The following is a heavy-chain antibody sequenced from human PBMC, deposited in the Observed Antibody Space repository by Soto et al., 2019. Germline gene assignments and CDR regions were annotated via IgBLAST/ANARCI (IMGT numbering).Heavy chain of an antibody. J-gene: IGHJ4*02. CDR2: ISYDGSNK. Sequence: QVQLVESGGGVVQPGRSLRLYCAASGFTFSSYAMHWVRQAPGKGLEWVAVISYDGSNKYYADSVKGRFTISRDNSKNTLYLQMNSLRAEDTAVYYCARDDMTTVTGYFDYWGQGTLVTVSS. D-gene: IGHD4-17*01. CDR1: GFTFSSYA. V-gene: IGHV3-30-3*01. CDR3: ARDDMTTVTGYFDY.